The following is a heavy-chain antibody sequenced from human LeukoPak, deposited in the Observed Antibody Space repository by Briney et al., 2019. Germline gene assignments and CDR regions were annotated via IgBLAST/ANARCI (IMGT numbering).Heavy chain of an antibody. D-gene: IGHD5-24*01. CDR1: GGSISSYY. J-gene: IGHJ2*01. Sequence: PSETLSLTCTVSGGSISSYYWSWIRQPPGKGLEWIGYIYTSGSTNYNPSLKSRVTISVDTSKYQFSLKLSSVTAADTAVYYCARERAYYWYFDLWGRGTLVTVSS. V-gene: IGHV4-4*09. CDR3: ARERAYYWYFDL. CDR2: IYTSGST.